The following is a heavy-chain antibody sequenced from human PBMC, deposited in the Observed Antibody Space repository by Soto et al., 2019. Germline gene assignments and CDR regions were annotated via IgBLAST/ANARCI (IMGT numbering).Heavy chain of an antibody. CDR3: ARDIVVVVAANPDSNWFDP. V-gene: IGHV1-2*02. Sequence: ASVKVSCKASGYTFTGYYMHWVRQAPGQGLEWMGWINPNSGGTNYAQKFQGRVTMTRDTSISTAYMELSRLRSDDTAVYYCARDIVVVVAANPDSNWFDPWGQGTLVTAPQ. CDR1: GYTFTGYY. D-gene: IGHD2-15*01. CDR2: INPNSGGT. J-gene: IGHJ5*02.